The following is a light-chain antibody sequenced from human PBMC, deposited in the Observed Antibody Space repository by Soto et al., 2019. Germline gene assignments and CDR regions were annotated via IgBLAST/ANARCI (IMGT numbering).Light chain of an antibody. V-gene: IGKV3-20*01. CDR1: QSVSSSY. CDR3: QQRGT. Sequence: EIVLTQSPGTLSLSPGERATLSCRASQSVSSSYLAWYQQKPGQAPRLLIYGASSRATSIPDRFSGSGSGRDLTLTLNRLEPEAFSVYYCQQRGTLGQGTKVEL. J-gene: IGKJ1*01. CDR2: GAS.